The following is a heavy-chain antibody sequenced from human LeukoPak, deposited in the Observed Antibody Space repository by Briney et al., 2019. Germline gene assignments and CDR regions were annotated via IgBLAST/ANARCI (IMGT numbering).Heavy chain of an antibody. V-gene: IGHV4-59*08. Sequence: PSETLSLTCTVSGGSISSYYWSWIRQPPGKGLEWIGYIYYSGSTNYNPSLKSRVTISVDTSKNQFSLKLSSVTAADTAVYYCARHRGSGSYLGWFDPWGQGTLVTVSS. J-gene: IGHJ5*02. D-gene: IGHD1-26*01. CDR1: GGSISSYY. CDR3: ARHRGSGSYLGWFDP. CDR2: IYYSGST.